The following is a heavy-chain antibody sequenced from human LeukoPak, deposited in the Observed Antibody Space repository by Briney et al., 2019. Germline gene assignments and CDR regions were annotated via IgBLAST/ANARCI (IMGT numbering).Heavy chain of an antibody. V-gene: IGHV3-23*01. J-gene: IGHJ4*02. D-gene: IGHD7-27*01. CDR1: GFTFSSYT. Sequence: GGSLRLSCAASGFTFSSYTMSWVRQAPGKGLEWVSTITTSDGNTYYADSVKGRFTVPRDNSKNTLFLQMNSLRAEDTAVYYCAKDGGLWVSAHWGDSWGRGTLVTVSS. CDR3: AKDGGLWVSAHWGDS. CDR2: ITTSDGNT.